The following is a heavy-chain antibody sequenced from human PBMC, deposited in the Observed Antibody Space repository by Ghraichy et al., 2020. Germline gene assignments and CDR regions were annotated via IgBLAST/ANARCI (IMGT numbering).Heavy chain of an antibody. CDR3: TTDPAANWDDAFAY. CDR2: IKSKIDGGTT. Sequence: GGSLRLSCAASGFTFSNAWMSWVRQAPGKGLEWVGRIKSKIDGGTTDYAAPVKGRFTIARDDSKTTLYLQMKSLKTEDTAVYYCTTDPAANWDDAFAYWGQGTLVTVSS. J-gene: IGHJ4*02. V-gene: IGHV3-15*01. CDR1: GFTFSNAW. D-gene: IGHD1-1*01.